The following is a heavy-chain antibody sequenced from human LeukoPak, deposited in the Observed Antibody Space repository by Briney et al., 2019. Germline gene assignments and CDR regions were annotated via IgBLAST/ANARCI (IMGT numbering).Heavy chain of an antibody. J-gene: IGHJ5*02. CDR1: GFTFNRYA. CDR2: ISGDGGST. Sequence: TGGSLRLSCAASGFTFNRYAMNWVRQAPGKGLEWVAAISGDGGSTYSADSVKGRFTISRDNSKNTLYLQMNSLRAEDTAVYYCAKAQSARSPNWFDPWGQGTLVTVSS. CDR3: AKAQSARSPNWFDP. V-gene: IGHV3-23*01.